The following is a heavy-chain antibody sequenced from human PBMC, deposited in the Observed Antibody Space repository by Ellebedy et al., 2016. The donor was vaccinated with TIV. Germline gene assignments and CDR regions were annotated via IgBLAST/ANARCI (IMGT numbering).Heavy chain of an antibody. V-gene: IGHV3-23*01. D-gene: IGHD3-22*01. Sequence: GGSLRLSCAASGFTFSSYAMSWVRQAPGKGLEWVSAISGSGGSTYYADSVKGRFTISRDNSKNTLYLQMNSLRAEDTAVYHCAKYYYDSILHSFDHWGQGTQVTVSS. CDR2: ISGSGGST. CDR1: GFTFSSYA. J-gene: IGHJ4*02. CDR3: AKYYYDSILHSFDH.